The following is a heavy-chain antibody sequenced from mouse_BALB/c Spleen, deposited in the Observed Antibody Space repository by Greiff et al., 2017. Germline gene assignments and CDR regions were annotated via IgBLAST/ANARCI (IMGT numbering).Heavy chain of an antibody. D-gene: IGHD2-1*01. CDR1: GFNIKDTY. V-gene: IGHV14-3*02. CDR2: IDPANGNT. Sequence: EVQLVESGAELVKPGASVKLSCTASGFNIKDTYMHWVKQRPEQGLEWIGRIDPANGNTKYDPKFQGKATITADTSSNTAYLQLSSLTSEDTAVYYCARYGNYGAMDYWGQGTSVTVSS. CDR3: ARYGNYGAMDY. J-gene: IGHJ4*01.